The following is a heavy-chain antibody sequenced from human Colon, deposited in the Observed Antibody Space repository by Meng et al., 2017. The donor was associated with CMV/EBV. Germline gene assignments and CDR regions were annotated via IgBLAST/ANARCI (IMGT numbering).Heavy chain of an antibody. D-gene: IGHD5-24*01. J-gene: IGHJ4*02. CDR2: ISSSRQRA. Sequence: GFACSNYPMGWVRQGPGEGLEWVSSISSSRQRAFYAASVKGRFTMSRDNSKNTLFLQMSSLRVEDTAVYFCAKEEGRDGYNFDSWGPGTLVTVSS. V-gene: IGHV3-23*01. CDR3: AKEEGRDGYNFDS. CDR1: GFACSNYP.